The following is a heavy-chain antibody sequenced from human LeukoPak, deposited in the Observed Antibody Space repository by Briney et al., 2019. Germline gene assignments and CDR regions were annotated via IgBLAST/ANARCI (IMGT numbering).Heavy chain of an antibody. CDR2: ISNSGSSI. Sequence: PGGSLRLSCAASGFTFSSYEMNWVRQAPGKGLEWLSHISNSGSSIHYADSVKGRFTISRDNAKNSLYLQMNSLRAEDTALYYCASETIGGYYYYYMDVWGKGTTVTVSS. J-gene: IGHJ6*03. CDR3: ASETIGGYYYYYMDV. CDR1: GFTFSSYE. D-gene: IGHD1-26*01. V-gene: IGHV3-48*03.